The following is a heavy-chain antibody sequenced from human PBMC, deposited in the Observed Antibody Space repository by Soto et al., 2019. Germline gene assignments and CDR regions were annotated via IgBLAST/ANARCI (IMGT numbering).Heavy chain of an antibody. J-gene: IGHJ4*02. Sequence: EVQLLESGGGLVQPGGSLRLSCAASGFTFSSYAMSWVRQAPGKGLEWVSAISGSGGSTYYADCVKGRFTISRDNSKNTMYLQMNSLRAEDTAIYYCATGNYGDFDYWGQGTLVTVSS. CDR2: ISGSGGST. CDR1: GFTFSSYA. V-gene: IGHV3-23*01. D-gene: IGHD1-7*01. CDR3: ATGNYGDFDY.